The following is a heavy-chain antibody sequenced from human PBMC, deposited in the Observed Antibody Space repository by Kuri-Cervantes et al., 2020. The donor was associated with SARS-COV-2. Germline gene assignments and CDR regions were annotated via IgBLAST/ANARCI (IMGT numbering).Heavy chain of an antibody. CDR1: GLTFSNYA. V-gene: IGHV3-30*04. CDR3: ARGGYFWSGYYPSDWFDP. J-gene: IGHJ5*02. Sequence: GGSLRLSFAASGLTFSNYAIHWVRQAPGKGLEGVAVISYDGSNKYYADSVKGRFTISRDNSKNTLYLQMNSLRAEDTAVYYCARGGYFWSGYYPSDWFDPWGQGTLVTVDS. D-gene: IGHD3-3*01. CDR2: ISYDGSNK.